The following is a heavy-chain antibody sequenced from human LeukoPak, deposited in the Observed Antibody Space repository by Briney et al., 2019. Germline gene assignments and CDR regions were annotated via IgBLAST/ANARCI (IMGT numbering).Heavy chain of an antibody. D-gene: IGHD3-3*01. J-gene: IGHJ5*02. CDR1: GGSFSGYY. V-gene: IGHV4-34*01. CDR3: ARGSSFWSGYYTLYNWFDP. Sequence: SETLSLTCAVYGGSFSGYYWSWIRQPPGKGLEWIGEINHSGSTNYNPSLKSRVTISVDTSKNQFSLKLSSVTAADTAVYYCARGSSFWSGYYTLYNWFDPWGRGTLVTVSS. CDR2: INHSGST.